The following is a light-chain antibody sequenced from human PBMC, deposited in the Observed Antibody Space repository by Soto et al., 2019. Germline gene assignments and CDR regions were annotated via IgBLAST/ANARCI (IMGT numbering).Light chain of an antibody. Sequence: DIQMTQSPSSLSASVGDRVTITCRASQSISSYLNRYQQRPGKAPNLLIFKASTLDSGVPSRFSGSGSGTEFTLTISSLQPEDVATYYCQQYNTYSGTFGQGTKVDIK. CDR2: KAS. CDR3: QQYNTYSGT. V-gene: IGKV1-5*03. CDR1: QSISSY. J-gene: IGKJ1*01.